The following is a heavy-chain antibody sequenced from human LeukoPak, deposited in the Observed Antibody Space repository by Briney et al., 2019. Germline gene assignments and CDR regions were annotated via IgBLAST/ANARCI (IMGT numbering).Heavy chain of an antibody. CDR2: ISSSSHYI. Sequence: PGGSLRLSCAASGFTSSSYYINWVRQAPGKGLEWVSSISSSSHYIYYADSVKGRFTISRDNAKNSLYLQMNSLRAEDTAVYYCARALLDFDFWGGELWGQGTLVTVSS. CDR3: ARALLDFDFWGGEL. CDR1: GFTSSSYY. D-gene: IGHD3-3*01. V-gene: IGHV3-21*01. J-gene: IGHJ4*02.